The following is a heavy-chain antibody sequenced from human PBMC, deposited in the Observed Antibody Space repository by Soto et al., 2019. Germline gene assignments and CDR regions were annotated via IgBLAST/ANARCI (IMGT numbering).Heavy chain of an antibody. CDR3: AKRSKVGATLNWFDP. CDR2: ISVSGGST. CDR1: GFTFSSYA. Sequence: REALRLSCEGSGFTFSSYAMSGVRQAPGKGLEWVSAISVSGGSTYYADSVNGRFTISRDNSKNTLYLQMNSLRAEDTAVYYCAKRSKVGATLNWFDPWGQGTLVTVSS. V-gene: IGHV3-23*01. D-gene: IGHD1-26*01. J-gene: IGHJ5*02.